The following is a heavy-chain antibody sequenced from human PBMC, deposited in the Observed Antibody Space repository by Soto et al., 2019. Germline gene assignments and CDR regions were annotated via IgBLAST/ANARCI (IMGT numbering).Heavy chain of an antibody. Sequence: ASVKVSCKASGGTFSSYAISWVRQAPGQGLEWMGGIIPIFGTANYAQKFQGRVTITADESTSTAYMELSSLRSEDTAVYYCARGSGLRFLEWLPSCDYWGQGTLFTSPQ. CDR2: IIPIFGTA. J-gene: IGHJ4*02. CDR3: ARGSGLRFLEWLPSCDY. V-gene: IGHV1-69*13. CDR1: GGTFSSYA. D-gene: IGHD3-3*01.